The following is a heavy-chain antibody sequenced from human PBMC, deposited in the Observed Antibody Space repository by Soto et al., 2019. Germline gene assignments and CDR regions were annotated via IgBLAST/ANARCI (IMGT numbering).Heavy chain of an antibody. D-gene: IGHD2-21*01. J-gene: IGHJ4*02. CDR3: AVYCGGGDYHVAGDY. V-gene: IGHV3-33*01. CDR1: GFTFSSYG. CDR2: IWYDGSNK. Sequence: GVSLRLSCAASGFTFSSYGMHWVRQAPGKGLEWVAVIWYDGSNKYYADSVKGRFTISIDNSKNTLYLQMNSLRAEDTAVYYCAVYCGGGDYHVAGDYWGQGTLVTVSS.